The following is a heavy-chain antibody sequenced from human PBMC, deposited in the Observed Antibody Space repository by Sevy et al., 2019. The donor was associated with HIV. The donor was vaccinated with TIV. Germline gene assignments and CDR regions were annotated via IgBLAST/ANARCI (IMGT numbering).Heavy chain of an antibody. CDR1: GFTFSSYS. Sequence: GGSLRLSCAASGFTFSSYSMNWVRQAPGKGLEWVSYISSSSSTIYYADSVKGRFTISSDNAKTSLYLQMNSLRDEDTAVYYCERDQGGNPTKGGDAFDIWGQGTMVTVSS. V-gene: IGHV3-48*02. CDR2: ISSSSSTI. CDR3: ERDQGGNPTKGGDAFDI. J-gene: IGHJ3*02. D-gene: IGHD2-15*01.